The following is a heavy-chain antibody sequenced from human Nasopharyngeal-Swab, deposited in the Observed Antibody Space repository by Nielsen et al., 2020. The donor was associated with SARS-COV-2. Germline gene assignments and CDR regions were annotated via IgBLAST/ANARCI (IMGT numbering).Heavy chain of an antibody. CDR2: IYHSGST. CDR3: ARDSGYSSSWYSRDYYFDY. D-gene: IGHD6-13*01. CDR1: GYSISSGYY. V-gene: IGHV4-38-2*02. J-gene: IGHJ4*02. Sequence: SETLSLTCTVSGYSISSGYYWGWIRRPPGKGLEWIGSIYHSGSTYYNPSLKSRVTISVDTSKNQFSLKLSSVTAADTAVYYCARDSGYSSSWYSRDYYFDYWGQGTLVTVSS.